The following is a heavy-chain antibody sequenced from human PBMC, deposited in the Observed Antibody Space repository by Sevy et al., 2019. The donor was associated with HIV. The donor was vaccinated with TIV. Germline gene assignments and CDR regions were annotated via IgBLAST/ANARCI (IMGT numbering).Heavy chain of an antibody. J-gene: IGHJ4*02. D-gene: IGHD2-8*01. CDR3: AREGCTKPHDY. Sequence: QLGGSLRLSCAASGFTFSKYSMSWVRQPPGKGLEWVSTLSFGCGEINYADSVKGRFTIYRDNSKSSVYLQMNNLRPEDTAVYYCAREGCTKPHDYWGQGTLVTVSS. CDR1: GFTFSKYS. CDR2: LSFGCGEI. V-gene: IGHV3-23*01.